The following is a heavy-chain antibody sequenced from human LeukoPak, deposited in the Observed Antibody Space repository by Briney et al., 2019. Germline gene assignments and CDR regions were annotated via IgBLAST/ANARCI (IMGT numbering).Heavy chain of an antibody. V-gene: IGHV3-30*02. CDR3: AKDPVGSFYPYYFEY. CDR2: ISYDGSSK. Sequence: GGSLRLSCAASGFTFSSYGMHWVRQAPGKGLEWVAFISYDGSSKYYADSVKGRFTISRDNFKNTVHLQVNSLRAEDTAVYYCAKDPVGSFYPYYFEYWGQGTLVTVSS. D-gene: IGHD1-26*01. CDR1: GFTFSSYG. J-gene: IGHJ4*02.